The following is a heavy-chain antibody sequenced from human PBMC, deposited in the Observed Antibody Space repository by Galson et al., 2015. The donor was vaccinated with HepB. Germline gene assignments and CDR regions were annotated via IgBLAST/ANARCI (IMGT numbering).Heavy chain of an antibody. J-gene: IGHJ5*02. CDR3: ARRCFDSIICRGDDWSDP. Sequence: QSGAEVKKPGESLKISCKVSGSNFIGYWMGWVRQMPGKGPEWMGIINPGNSETLYRPSFQGQVTISADKSINTLYLHWNSLKASDTAIYYCARRCFDSIICRGDDWSDPWGQGTLVTVSS. CDR1: GSNFIGYW. V-gene: IGHV5-51*01. D-gene: IGHD3-22*01. CDR2: INPGNSET.